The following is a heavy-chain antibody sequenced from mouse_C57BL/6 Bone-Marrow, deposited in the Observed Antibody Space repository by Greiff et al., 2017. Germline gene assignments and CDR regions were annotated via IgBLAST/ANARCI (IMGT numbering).Heavy chain of an antibody. CDR3: ARTGGLQLYFDY. CDR2: IDPSDSYT. Sequence: QVQLQQPGAELVKPGASVKLSCKASGYTFTSYWMQWVKQRPGQGLEWIGEIDPSDSYTNYNQKFKGKATLTVATSSSTAYMQLSSLTSEASAVSYGARTGGLQLYFDYWGQGTTLTVSS. V-gene: IGHV1-50*01. D-gene: IGHD2-4*01. J-gene: IGHJ2*01. CDR1: GYTFTSYW.